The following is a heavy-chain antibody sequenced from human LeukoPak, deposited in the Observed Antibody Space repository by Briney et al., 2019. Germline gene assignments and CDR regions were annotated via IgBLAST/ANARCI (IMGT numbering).Heavy chain of an antibody. CDR3: ARDLQSGGFLMATIYAFDI. D-gene: IGHD5-24*01. Sequence: GASVKVSCKASEYTFTGYYMHWVRQAPGQGLEWMGWINPNSGDTNYAHKFQGRVTMTRDTSISTAYMELSRLRSDDTAVYYCARDLQSGGFLMATIYAFDIWGQGTMVTVSS. J-gene: IGHJ3*02. CDR2: INPNSGDT. CDR1: EYTFTGYY. V-gene: IGHV1-2*07.